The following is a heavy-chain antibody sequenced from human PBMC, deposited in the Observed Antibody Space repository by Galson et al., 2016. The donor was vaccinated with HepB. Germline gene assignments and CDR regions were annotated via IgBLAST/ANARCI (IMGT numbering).Heavy chain of an antibody. CDR1: GDSVSNNGVA. J-gene: IGHJ6*03. Sequence: CAISGDSVSNNGVAWNWIRQSPSRGLEWLGRAYYRSNFYYDYATSVKSRITINADTSKHQLSVQLNSVTPDDTAVYYCARGGGSGNYFYYHYHMDVWGQGTTVTVSS. CDR2: AYYRSNFYY. D-gene: IGHD3-10*01. CDR3: ARGGGSGNYFYYHYHMDV. V-gene: IGHV6-1*01.